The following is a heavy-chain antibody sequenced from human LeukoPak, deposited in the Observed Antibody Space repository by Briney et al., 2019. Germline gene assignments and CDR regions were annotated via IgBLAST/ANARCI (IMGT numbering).Heavy chain of an antibody. CDR1: GFTFSSYA. Sequence: PGGSLRLSCAASGFTFSSYAMSWVRQAPGKGLEWVSAISGSGGSTYYADSVKGRFTISRDNSKNTLYLQMNSLRTEDTAMYYCGRDSGGRLGATNLWGQGTMVTVSS. J-gene: IGHJ3*01. CDR3: GRDSGGRLGATNL. CDR2: ISGSGGST. V-gene: IGHV3-23*01. D-gene: IGHD1-26*01.